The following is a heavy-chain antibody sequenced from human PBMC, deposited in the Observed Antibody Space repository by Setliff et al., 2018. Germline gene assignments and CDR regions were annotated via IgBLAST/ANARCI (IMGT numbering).Heavy chain of an antibody. CDR2: IYTSGST. V-gene: IGHV4-61*09. Sequence: PSETLSLTCTVSGGSISSGSYYWSWIRQPAGKGLEWSGHIYTSGSTNYNPSLKSRVTISGDTSKNQFSLKLSFVTAADTAVYYCAREQSNYDFWSGYYGSYYYYMDVWGKGTTVTVSS. D-gene: IGHD3-3*01. CDR3: AREQSNYDFWSGYYGSYYYYMDV. J-gene: IGHJ6*03. CDR1: GGSISSGSYY.